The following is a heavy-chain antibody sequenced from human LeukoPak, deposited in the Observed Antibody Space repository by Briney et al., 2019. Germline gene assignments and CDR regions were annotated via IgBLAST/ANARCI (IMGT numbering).Heavy chain of an antibody. CDR1: GGSISSYY. Sequence: PETLSLTRTVSGGSISSYYWSWIRQPPGKGLEWIGYIYYSGSTNYNPSLKSRVTISVDTSKNQFSLKLSSVTAADTAVYYCAREAITNRTVVWGQGTLVTVSS. CDR3: AREAITNRTVV. V-gene: IGHV4-59*01. D-gene: IGHD4-23*01. J-gene: IGHJ4*02. CDR2: IYYSGST.